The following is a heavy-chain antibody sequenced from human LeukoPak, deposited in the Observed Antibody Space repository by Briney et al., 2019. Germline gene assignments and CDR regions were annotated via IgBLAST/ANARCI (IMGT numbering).Heavy chain of an antibody. CDR1: GFTFSSYA. J-gene: IGHJ4*02. Sequence: GGSLRLSCAASGFTFSSYAMHWVRQAPGKGLEWVAVISYDGSNKYYADSVKGRFTISRDNSKNTLYLQMNSLRAADTAVYYCARDEGTSYLSSFDYWGQGTLVTVSS. CDR2: ISYDGSNK. D-gene: IGHD6-6*01. CDR3: ARDEGTSYLSSFDY. V-gene: IGHV3-30*04.